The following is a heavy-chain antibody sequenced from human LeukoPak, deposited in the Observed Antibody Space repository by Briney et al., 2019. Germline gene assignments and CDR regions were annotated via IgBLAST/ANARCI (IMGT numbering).Heavy chain of an antibody. V-gene: IGHV3-48*03. CDR1: GFTFSSYE. J-gene: IGHJ4*02. CDR3: ARGIGEWGEYYFDY. D-gene: IGHD3-10*01. Sequence: PGGSLRLSCAASGFTFSSYEMNWVRQAPGKGLEWVSYISSSGSTIYYADSVKGRFTISRDNAKNSLYLQMNSLRAEDTAIYYCARGIGEWGEYYFDYWGQGALVTVSS. CDR2: ISSSGSTI.